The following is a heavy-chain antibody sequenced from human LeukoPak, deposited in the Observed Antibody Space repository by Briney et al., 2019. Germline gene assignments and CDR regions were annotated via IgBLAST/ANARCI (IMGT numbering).Heavy chain of an antibody. D-gene: IGHD3-3*01. Sequence: PSETLSLTCTVSGGSIRSYYWSWIRQPPGKGLEWIGYIHYSGSTNNHPSLESRLTMSVDVSENQVSLKLTSVTAADTAVYYCAREGGFYRPLDYSGQGTLVTVSS. CDR3: AREGGFYRPLDY. CDR2: IHYSGST. CDR1: GGSIRSYY. V-gene: IGHV4-59*12. J-gene: IGHJ4*02.